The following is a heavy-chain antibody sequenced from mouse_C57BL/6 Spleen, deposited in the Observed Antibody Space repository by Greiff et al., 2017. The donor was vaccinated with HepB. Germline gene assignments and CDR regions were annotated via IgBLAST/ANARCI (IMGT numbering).Heavy chain of an antibody. CDR3: TGRNFDV. Sequence: VQLKESGAELVRPGASVKLSCTASGFNIKDDYMHWVKQRPEQGLEWIGWIDPENGDTEYASKFQGKATITADTSSNTAYLQLSSLTSEDTAVYYCTGRNFDVWGTGTTVTVSS. CDR1: GFNIKDDY. CDR2: IDPENGDT. J-gene: IGHJ1*03. V-gene: IGHV14-4*01.